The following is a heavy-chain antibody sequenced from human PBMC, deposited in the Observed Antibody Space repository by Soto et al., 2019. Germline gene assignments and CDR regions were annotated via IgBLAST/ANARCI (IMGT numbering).Heavy chain of an antibody. CDR3: ARRFATSEFDY. CDR2: ISSSSSYI. V-gene: IGHV3-21*01. J-gene: IGHJ4*02. Sequence: GSLRLSGAASGFSLSSYSMNWVRQAPGKGLEWVSSISSSSSYIYYADSVKGRFTISRDNAKNSLYLQMNSLRAEDTAVYYCARRFATSEFDYWGQGTLVTVSS. D-gene: IGHD2-2*01. CDR1: GFSLSSYS.